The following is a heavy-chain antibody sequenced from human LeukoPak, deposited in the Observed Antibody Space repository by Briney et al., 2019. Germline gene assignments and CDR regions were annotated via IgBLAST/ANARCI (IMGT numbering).Heavy chain of an antibody. D-gene: IGHD2-8*02. V-gene: IGHV3-7*01. CDR1: GFTFSRDW. CDR3: ARDGTGFDY. CDR2: VKQDGIET. Sequence: GGSLRLSCVASGFTFSRDWMSWVRQAPGKGLEWVASVKQDGIETQYVDSVKGRSTISRDNAKNSVYLQMNSLRVEDTAVYYCARDGTGFDYWGQGTLVTVSS. J-gene: IGHJ4*02.